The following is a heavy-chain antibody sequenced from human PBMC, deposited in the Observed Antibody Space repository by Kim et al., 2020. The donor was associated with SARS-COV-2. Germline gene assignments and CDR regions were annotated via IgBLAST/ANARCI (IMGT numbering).Heavy chain of an antibody. Sequence: YADAVKGRFTISRDNAKNSLYLQMNSLRAEDTAVYYCARDLGLYSYGFGYWGQGTLVTVSS. V-gene: IGHV3-21*01. D-gene: IGHD5-18*01. J-gene: IGHJ4*02. CDR3: ARDLGLYSYGFGY.